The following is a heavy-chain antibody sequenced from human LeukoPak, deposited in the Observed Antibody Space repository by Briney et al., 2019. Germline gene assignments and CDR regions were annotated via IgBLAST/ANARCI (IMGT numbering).Heavy chain of an antibody. J-gene: IGHJ4*02. CDR3: ARDKGTSYLSSFDY. V-gene: IGHV3-15*01. D-gene: IGHD6-6*01. Sequence: GGSLRLSCAASGFTFSNAWMSWVRQAPGKGLEWVGRIKSKTDGGTTDYAAPVKGRFTISRDNSKNTLYLQMNSLRAADTAVYYCARDKGTSYLSSFDYWGQGTLVTVSS. CDR1: GFTFSNAW. CDR2: IKSKTDGGTT.